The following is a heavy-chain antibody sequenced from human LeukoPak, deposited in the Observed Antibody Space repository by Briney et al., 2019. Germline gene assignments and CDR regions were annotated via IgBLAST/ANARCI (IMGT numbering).Heavy chain of an antibody. D-gene: IGHD3-10*01. V-gene: IGHV3-23*01. CDR1: GFSLRAYD. CDR3: AMRDRGYGLDI. CDR2: INGGGDIM. J-gene: IGHJ3*02. Sequence: PGGSLRLSCAASGFSLRAYDLIWVRQAPGKGLDWVSIINGGGDIMMYGDSVKGRFTISRDNSKNTFYLQMNSLRVEDTAVYYCAMRDRGYGLDIWGQGTMVTVSS.